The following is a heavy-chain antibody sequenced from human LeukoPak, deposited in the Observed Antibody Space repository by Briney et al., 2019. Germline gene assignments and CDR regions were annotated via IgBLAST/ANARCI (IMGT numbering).Heavy chain of an antibody. CDR3: ARGNRVTPIDY. J-gene: IGHJ4*02. D-gene: IGHD2-21*02. CDR2: ISAYNGNT. CDR1: GYTFTSYG. Sequence: GASVKVSCKASGYTFTSYGISWVRQAPGQGLEWMGWISAYNGNTNYAQKLQGRGTMTTDTSKSKAYMEMRSLRSDDTAVYYCARGNRVTPIDYWGQGTLVTVSS. V-gene: IGHV1-18*01.